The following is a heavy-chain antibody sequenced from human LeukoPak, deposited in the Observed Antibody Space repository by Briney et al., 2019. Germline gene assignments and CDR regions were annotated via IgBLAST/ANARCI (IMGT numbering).Heavy chain of an antibody. V-gene: IGHV3-7*01. CDR1: EFTFSSYW. J-gene: IGHJ3*02. D-gene: IGHD2-15*01. Sequence: GGSLRLSCAASEFTFSSYWMTWVRQAPGKGLEWVADIKQDGSEKYYVDSVKGRFTISRQNTKNSLFLQMNSLRAEDTAVYYCARHRSGGSQDDAFDIWGQGTMVTVSS. CDR2: IKQDGSEK. CDR3: ARHRSGGSQDDAFDI.